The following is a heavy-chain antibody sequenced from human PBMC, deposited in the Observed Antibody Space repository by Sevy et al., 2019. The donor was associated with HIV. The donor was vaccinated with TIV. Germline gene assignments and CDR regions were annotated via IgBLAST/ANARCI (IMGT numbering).Heavy chain of an antibody. J-gene: IGHJ4*02. D-gene: IGHD3-3*01. CDR2: ISGDNAYT. CDR1: GYTFTDFA. Sequence: ASVKVSCKASGYTFTDFAVHWVRQAPGQRLEWMGWISGDNAYTKYSQKFQGRVTISRDTSANTAYMELSSLLSEDTAVYYCARGKRGIFGVVAGLFDAWGPGTLVTVSS. CDR3: ARGKRGIFGVVAGLFDA. V-gene: IGHV1-3*01.